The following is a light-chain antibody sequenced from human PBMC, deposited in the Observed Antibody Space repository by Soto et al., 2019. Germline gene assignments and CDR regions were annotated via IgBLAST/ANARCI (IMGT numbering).Light chain of an antibody. Sequence: DIQMTQSPSSVSASLGDRVTITCRASQGISSWLAWYQQKPGKAPKLLIYAASGLQSGVPSRFSGSGSGTEFTLTISGLLPEDFATYHCQQLNTLPFTFGQGTRLEIK. CDR1: QGISSW. V-gene: IGKV1-12*01. J-gene: IGKJ5*01. CDR2: AAS. CDR3: QQLNTLPFT.